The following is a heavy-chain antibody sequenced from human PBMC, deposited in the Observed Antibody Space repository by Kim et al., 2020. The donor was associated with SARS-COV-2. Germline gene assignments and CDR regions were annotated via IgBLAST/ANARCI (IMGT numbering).Heavy chain of an antibody. J-gene: IGHJ4*01. Sequence: SETLSLTCTVSGGSISSGGYYWSWIRQHPGKGLECIGYIYYSGVTYYNPSLKSRAIISVDTFKNQFSLNLNSVTAADTAVYYCARDHTEGTWYGLDYWGQRTLLTVSS. CDR3: ARDHTEGTWYGLDY. D-gene: IGHD6-13*01. CDR2: IYYSGVT. V-gene: IGHV4-31*03. CDR1: GGSISSGGYY.